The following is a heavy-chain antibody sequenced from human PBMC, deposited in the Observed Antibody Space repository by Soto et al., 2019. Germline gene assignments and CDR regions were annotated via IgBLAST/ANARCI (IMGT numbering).Heavy chain of an antibody. J-gene: IGHJ6*02. CDR3: ARGRSYYDSSGYPRYGMDV. Sequence: QVQLQESGPGLVKPSETLSLTCTVSGGSVSSDSYYWSWIRQPPGKGLEWIGYIYYSGITNYNPSLKSRVTISVETSKNQFSLKLRSVTAADTAVYYCARGRSYYDSSGYPRYGMDVWGQGTTVTVSS. CDR2: IYYSGIT. CDR1: GGSVSSDSYY. V-gene: IGHV4-61*01. D-gene: IGHD3-22*01.